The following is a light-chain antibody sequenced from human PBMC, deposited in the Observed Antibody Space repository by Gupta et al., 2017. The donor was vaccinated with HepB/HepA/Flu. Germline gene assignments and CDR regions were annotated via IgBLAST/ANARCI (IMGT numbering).Light chain of an antibody. V-gene: IGLV7-46*01. CDR2: DTN. J-gene: IGLJ2*01. CDR1: TGAVTSTHY. CDR3: LVSYSGVRV. Sequence: AVVPQEPSLTVSPGGTVIFTCGSSTGAVTSTHYPYWFQHKPGQAPTTLVYDTNNKQAWAVARCSGSLRGGKAALTLAGAQPEDEADYYCLVSYSGVRVFGGGTKLTVL.